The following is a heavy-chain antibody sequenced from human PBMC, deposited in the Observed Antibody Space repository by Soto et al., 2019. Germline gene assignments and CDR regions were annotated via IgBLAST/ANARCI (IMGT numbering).Heavy chain of an antibody. D-gene: IGHD2-15*01. V-gene: IGHV3-21*01. CDR3: AGDCSGGSCYPGMDV. J-gene: IGHJ6*02. Sequence: GGSLRLSCAASGFNFNSYTINWVRQAPGKRLEWLSSISSSGYIFSTDSVRGRFTISRDNAKNSVYLQINSLRAEDTAVYFRAGDCSGGSCYPGMDVWGQGTTVTVSS. CDR1: GFNFNSYT. CDR2: ISSSGYI.